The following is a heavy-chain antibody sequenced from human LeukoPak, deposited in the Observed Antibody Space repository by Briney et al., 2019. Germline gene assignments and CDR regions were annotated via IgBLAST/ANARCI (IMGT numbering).Heavy chain of an antibody. CDR1: GGSFSGYY. CDR2: INHSGST. CDR3: ARGSLYDISA. D-gene: IGHD3-9*01. Sequence: PSETLSLTCAVYGGSFSGYYWSWIRQPPGKGLEWIGEINHSGSTNYNPSLKSRVTISVDTSKNQFSLKLSSVTAADTAVYYCARGSLYDISAWGQGTLVTVSS. J-gene: IGHJ4*02. V-gene: IGHV4-34*09.